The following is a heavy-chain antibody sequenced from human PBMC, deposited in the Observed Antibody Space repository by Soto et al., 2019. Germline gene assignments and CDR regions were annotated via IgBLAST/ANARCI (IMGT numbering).Heavy chain of an antibody. Sequence: EVQLLESGGGLVQPGGSLRLSCVGSGFTFINYAMNWVRQTPGKGLEWVSTSSGGGDRTFDADTVKGRFTISRDNSKNTVNLQMNSLRADDSAVYYFARKVCGSTSRPDWWYFDLWGRGTLVTVSS. CDR1: GFTFINYA. J-gene: IGHJ2*01. V-gene: IGHV3-23*01. CDR2: SSGGGDRT. CDR3: ARKVCGSTSRPDWWYFDL. D-gene: IGHD2-2*01.